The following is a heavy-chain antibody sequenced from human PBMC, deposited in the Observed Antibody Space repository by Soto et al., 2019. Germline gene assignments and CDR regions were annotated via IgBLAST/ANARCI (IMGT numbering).Heavy chain of an antibody. V-gene: IGHV1-69*01. CDR2: IIPIFNTA. CDR1: GGTLSNYA. J-gene: IGHJ6*02. D-gene: IGHD2-21*02. Sequence: QVQLVQSGAEVKNPGSSVKVSCQASGGTLSNYALTWLRQAPGQGLEWLGGIIPIFNTANYAQKFQGRVTMTADDSTTTAYMEVNSLRSEDTAVYYCARVRPTDCVGNSNNGMDVWGQGNTVTVSS. CDR3: ARVRPTDCVGNSNNGMDV.